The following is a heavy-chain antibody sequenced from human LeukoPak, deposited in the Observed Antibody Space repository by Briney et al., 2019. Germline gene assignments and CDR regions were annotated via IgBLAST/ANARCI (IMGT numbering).Heavy chain of an antibody. V-gene: IGHV1-69*05. CDR3: ARGRWRSSDAFDI. D-gene: IGHD2-15*01. CDR1: GGTFGSYA. Sequence: ASVKVSCKASGGTFGSYAISWVRQAPGQGLEWMGGIIPIFGTANYAQKFQGRVTITTDESTSTAYMELSSLRSEFTAVYYCARGRWRSSDAFDIWGQGTMVTVSS. J-gene: IGHJ3*02. CDR2: IIPIFGTA.